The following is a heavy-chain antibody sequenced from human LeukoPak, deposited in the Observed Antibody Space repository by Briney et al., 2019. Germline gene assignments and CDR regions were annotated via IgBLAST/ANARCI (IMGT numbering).Heavy chain of an antibody. CDR3: ARVGYSNPYDY. D-gene: IGHD4-11*01. CDR1: GYTFTNFD. J-gene: IGHJ4*02. Sequence: ASMKVSCKASGYTFTNFDINWVRQATGQGLEWMGWMNPNTGNAGYAQKFQDRVTITWDASISTAYMDLSSLRSEDTAVYYCARVGYSNPYDYWGQGTLVTVSS. V-gene: IGHV1-8*03. CDR2: MNPNTGNA.